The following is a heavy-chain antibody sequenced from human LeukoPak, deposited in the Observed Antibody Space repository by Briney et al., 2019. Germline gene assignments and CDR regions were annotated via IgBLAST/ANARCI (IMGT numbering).Heavy chain of an antibody. CDR1: GFTFDDYA. D-gene: IGHD4-23*01. Sequence: QPGGSLRLSCAASGFTFDDYAMHWVRQAPGKGLEWVSGIRWDSGDIACAGSVKGRFTISRDNAKNSLYLQMDSLRPDDTVLYYCAKDANQLQDYLDYWGQGTLVTVSS. V-gene: IGHV3-9*01. CDR3: AKDANQLQDYLDY. CDR2: IRWDSGDI. J-gene: IGHJ4*02.